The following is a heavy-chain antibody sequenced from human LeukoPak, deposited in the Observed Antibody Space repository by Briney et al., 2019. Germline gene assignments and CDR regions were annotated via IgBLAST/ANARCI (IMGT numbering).Heavy chain of an antibody. J-gene: IGHJ4*02. Sequence: SETLSLTCAVYGGSFSGYYWTWIRQPPGKGLEWIGEINHSGSSNHNPSLKSRVTISLDTSKNQFSLRLSSVTAADTAVYYCARSYNRVELLYYWGQGTLVTVSS. CDR3: ARSYNRVELLYY. CDR1: GGSFSGYY. D-gene: IGHD3-10*01. V-gene: IGHV4-34*01. CDR2: INHSGSS.